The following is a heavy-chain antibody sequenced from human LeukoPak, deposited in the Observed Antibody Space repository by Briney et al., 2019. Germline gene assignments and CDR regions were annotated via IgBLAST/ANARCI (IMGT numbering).Heavy chain of an antibody. D-gene: IGHD2-2*02. Sequence: GSSVKFSCKASGGTFSSYAISWVRQAPGQGLEWMGGIIPIFGTANYAQKFQGRVTITADESTSTAYMELSSLRSEDTAVYYCARDVVVVPAAIRYFDYWGQGTLVTVSS. CDR3: ARDVVVVPAAIRYFDY. CDR1: GGTFSSYA. J-gene: IGHJ4*02. CDR2: IIPIFGTA. V-gene: IGHV1-69*01.